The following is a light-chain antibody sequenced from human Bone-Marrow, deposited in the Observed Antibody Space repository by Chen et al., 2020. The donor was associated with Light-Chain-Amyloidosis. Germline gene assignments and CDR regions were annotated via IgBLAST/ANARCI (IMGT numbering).Light chain of an antibody. J-gene: IGLJ3*02. Sequence: QSGLTQPLSASGTPGQRVTISCSGSSSNIGSNTVNWYQQPPGTAPKLLIYTNNQRPSGVPDRFSGSKSGTSASLAISGLQSEDEADYYCAAWDDSLNAWVFGGGTKLTVL. V-gene: IGLV1-44*01. CDR1: SSNIGSNT. CDR2: TNN. CDR3: AAWDDSLNAWV.